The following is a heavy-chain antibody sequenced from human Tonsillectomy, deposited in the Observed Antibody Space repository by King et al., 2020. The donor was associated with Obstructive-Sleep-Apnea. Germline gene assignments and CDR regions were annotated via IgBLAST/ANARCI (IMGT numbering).Heavy chain of an antibody. J-gene: IGHJ4*02. D-gene: IGHD6-13*01. CDR3: AKGLGVAGVGANRIFDY. CDR1: GFTFSTYV. Sequence: VQLVESGGGLVQPGGSLRLSCAASGFTFSTYVMSWVRQAPGKGPEWVSAISARGDTTYYADSVKGRFTISRDNSNNALYVQMNSLRAEDTAVYYCAKGLGVAGVGANRIFDYWGQGTLVTVSS. CDR2: ISARGDTT. V-gene: IGHV3-23*04.